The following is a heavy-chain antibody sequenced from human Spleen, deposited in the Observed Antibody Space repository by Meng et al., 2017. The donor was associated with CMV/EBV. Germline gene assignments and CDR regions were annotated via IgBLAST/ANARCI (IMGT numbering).Heavy chain of an antibody. CDR3: ARDVSLGGDGGNSLGPFDY. V-gene: IGHV3-30*02. J-gene: IGHJ4*02. D-gene: IGHD4-23*01. CDR2: IRYDGSNK. CDR1: GFTFSSYG. Sequence: GGSLRLSCAASGFTFSSYGMHWVRQAPGKGLEWVAFIRYDGSNKYYADSVKGRFTISRDNSKNSLYLQMNSLRAEDTAVYYCARDVSLGGDGGNSLGPFDYWGQGTLVTVSS.